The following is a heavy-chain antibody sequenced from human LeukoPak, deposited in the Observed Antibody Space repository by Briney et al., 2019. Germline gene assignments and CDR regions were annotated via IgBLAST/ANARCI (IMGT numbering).Heavy chain of an antibody. CDR1: GFTVSSNY. Sequence: GGSLRLSCAASGFTVSSNYMSWVRQAPGKGLEWVSVIYSGGSTYYADSVKGRFTISRDNAQNSLYLQMNSLRAEDTAVYYCARGGAYYGSGNYYKAIDYWGQGTLVTVSS. V-gene: IGHV3-53*01. CDR3: ARGGAYYGSGNYYKAIDY. D-gene: IGHD3-10*01. CDR2: IYSGGST. J-gene: IGHJ4*02.